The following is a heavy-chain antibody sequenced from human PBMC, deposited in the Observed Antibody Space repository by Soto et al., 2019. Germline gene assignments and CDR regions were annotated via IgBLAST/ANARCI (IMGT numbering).Heavy chain of an antibody. V-gene: IGHV3-15*07. CDR3: TADYSGGTYPIDY. CDR1: GFTFSSAW. D-gene: IGHD1-26*01. Sequence: EVQLVESGGGLVKPGESLRLSCVVSGFTFSSAWLHWVRQAPGKGLEWVGRIKSKTSGETTDYAAPVKGRFTISRDDSKNTVFQQMNSLKSEDTAVYYCTADYSGGTYPIDYWGQGSLVTVSS. CDR2: IKSKTSGETT. J-gene: IGHJ4*02.